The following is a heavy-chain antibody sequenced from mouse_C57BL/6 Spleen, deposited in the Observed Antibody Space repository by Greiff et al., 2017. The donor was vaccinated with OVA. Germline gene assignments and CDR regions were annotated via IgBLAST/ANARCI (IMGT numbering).Heavy chain of an antibody. CDR1: GYTFTSYW. Sequence: QVQLKQPGAELVRPGSSVKLSCKASGYTFTSYWMHWVKQRPIQGLEWIGNIDPSDSEPHYNQKFKDKATLTVDKSSSTTYMPLSSLTSEDSAVYYCARGGQLRLEGYFDYWGQGTTLTVSS. J-gene: IGHJ2*01. D-gene: IGHD3-2*02. CDR3: ARGGQLRLEGYFDY. V-gene: IGHV1-52*01. CDR2: IDPSDSEP.